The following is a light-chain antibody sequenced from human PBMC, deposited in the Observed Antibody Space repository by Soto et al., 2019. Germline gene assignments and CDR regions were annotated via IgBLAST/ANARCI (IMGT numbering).Light chain of an antibody. CDR2: TAS. V-gene: IGKV3-15*01. Sequence: EIVMTQSPGTLSVSPGERVTLSCRASQSVSSKVAWYQQKPGQAPRLLIFTASLRATGVPARFSCSGSGTEFTLTIGSLQSEDFAVYWCQQYYNWPLEYTFGQGTKLE. CDR3: QQYYNWPLEYT. J-gene: IGKJ2*01. CDR1: QSVSSK.